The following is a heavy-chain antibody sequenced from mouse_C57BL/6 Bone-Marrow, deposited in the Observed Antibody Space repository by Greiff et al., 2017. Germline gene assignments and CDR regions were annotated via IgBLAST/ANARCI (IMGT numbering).Heavy chain of an antibody. D-gene: IGHD2-4*01. CDR2: IYPGDGDT. Sequence: VQLQQSGAELVKPGASVKISCTASGYAFSSYWMNWVKQRPGKGLEWIGQIYPGDGDTNYNGKFKGKATLTADTSSTTAYMQLSRLTSEDSAVYVCARKDDYDKAYAMDYGGQGTSVTVSA. CDR1: GYAFSSYW. J-gene: IGHJ4*01. V-gene: IGHV1-80*01. CDR3: ARKDDYDKAYAMDY.